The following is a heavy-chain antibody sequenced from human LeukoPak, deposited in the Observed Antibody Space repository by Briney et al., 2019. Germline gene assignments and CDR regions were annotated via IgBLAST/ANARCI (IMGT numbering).Heavy chain of an antibody. V-gene: IGHV3-30-3*01. Sequence: SGGSLRLSCAASGFTFSSYAMHWVRQAPGKGLEWVAVISYDGSNKYYADSVKGRFTISRDNSKNTLYLQMNSLRAEDTAVYYCARVGGTYCGGDCYSDWYFDLWGRGTLVTVSS. D-gene: IGHD2-21*02. CDR1: GFTFSSYA. CDR3: ARVGGTYCGGDCYSDWYFDL. CDR2: ISYDGSNK. J-gene: IGHJ2*01.